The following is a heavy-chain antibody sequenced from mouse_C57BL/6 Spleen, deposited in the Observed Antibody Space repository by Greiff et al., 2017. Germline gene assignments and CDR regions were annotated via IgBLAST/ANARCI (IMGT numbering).Heavy chain of an antibody. CDR1: GYTFTSYW. CDR3: ARAWYGNYGYFEV. CDR2: IDPSDSYT. Sequence: VQLQQPGAELVMPGASVKLSCKASGYTFTSYWMHWVKQRPGQGLEWIGEIDPSDSYTNYNQKFKGKSTLTVDKSSSTAYMQLSSLTSEDSAVYYCARAWYGNYGYFEVWGTGTTVTVSS. V-gene: IGHV1-69*01. D-gene: IGHD2-10*02. J-gene: IGHJ1*03.